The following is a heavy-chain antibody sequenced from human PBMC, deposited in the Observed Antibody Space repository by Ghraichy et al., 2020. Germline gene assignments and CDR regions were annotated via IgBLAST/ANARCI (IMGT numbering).Heavy chain of an antibody. Sequence: GGSLRLSCAASGFTFSSYGMHWVRQAPGKGLEWVAVIWYDGSNKYYADSVKGRFTISRDNSKNTLYLQMNSLRAEDTAVYYCARAYCSGGSCYPLRDYFDYWGKGTLVTVSS. CDR2: IWYDGSNK. V-gene: IGHV3-33*01. CDR1: GFTFSSYG. CDR3: ARAYCSGGSCYPLRDYFDY. D-gene: IGHD2-15*01. J-gene: IGHJ4*02.